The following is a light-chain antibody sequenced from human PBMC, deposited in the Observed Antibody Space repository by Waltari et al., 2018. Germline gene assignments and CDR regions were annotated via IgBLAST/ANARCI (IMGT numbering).Light chain of an antibody. CDR1: SGSVSSTSY. J-gene: IGLJ3*02. V-gene: IGLV8-61*01. Sequence: QTVVTQEPSLSVSPGGTVTLTCALSSGSVSSTSYASWYQQTPGPAPRTLVYKINNRSSGVPDRFSGSMLGNKAALTITGAQAEDESDYYCVLYMGSGIWVFGGGTKLTVL. CDR3: VLYMGSGIWV. CDR2: KIN.